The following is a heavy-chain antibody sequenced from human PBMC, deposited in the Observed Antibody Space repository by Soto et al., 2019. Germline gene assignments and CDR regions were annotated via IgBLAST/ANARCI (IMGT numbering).Heavy chain of an antibody. Sequence: QITLKESGPTLVKPTQTLTLTCTFSGFSLSTSGVGVGWIRQPPGKALEWLALIYWDDDKRYSTSLKSRLTITKDTSKNQVVPTMTNMDPVDTATYYLAHSGPAYYDSSGYYPAHTLDYWGQGTLVTVSS. D-gene: IGHD3-22*01. CDR1: GFSLSTSGVG. V-gene: IGHV2-5*02. CDR3: AHSGPAYYDSSGYYPAHTLDY. J-gene: IGHJ4*02. CDR2: IYWDDDK.